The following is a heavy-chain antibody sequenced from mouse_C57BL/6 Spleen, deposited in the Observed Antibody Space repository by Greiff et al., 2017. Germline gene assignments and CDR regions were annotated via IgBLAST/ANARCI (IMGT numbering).Heavy chain of an antibody. V-gene: IGHV5-9*01. CDR3: ARAVPNFFFDY. D-gene: IGHD4-1*01. J-gene: IGHJ2*01. Sequence: EVKLQESGGGLVKPGGSLKLSCAASGFTFSSYTMSWVRQTPEKRLEWVATISGGGGNTYYPDSVKGRFTISRDNAKNTLYLQMSSLRSEDTALYYCARAVPNFFFDYWGQGTTLTVSS. CDR2: ISGGGGNT. CDR1: GFTFSSYT.